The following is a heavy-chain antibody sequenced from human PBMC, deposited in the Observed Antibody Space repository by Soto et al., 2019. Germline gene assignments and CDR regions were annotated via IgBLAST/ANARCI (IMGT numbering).Heavy chain of an antibody. V-gene: IGHV4-4*09. D-gene: IGHD3-22*01. Sequence: QVVLQESGPGLVKPSETLSLTCSVSGRSITSYYWSWVRQPPGKGLEWIRYIYDHGITSQNPSLKSRVTMSADTSQNQFSLKLTSVTGADTAVYYCARTYDSNGYANEFDSWGQGILVTVTS. CDR3: ARTYDSNGYANEFDS. CDR1: GRSITSYY. J-gene: IGHJ4*02. CDR2: IYDHGIT.